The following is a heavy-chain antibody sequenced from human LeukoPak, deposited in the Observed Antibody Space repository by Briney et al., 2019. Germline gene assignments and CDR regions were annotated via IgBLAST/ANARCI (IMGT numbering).Heavy chain of an antibody. CDR1: GLTSGSYW. CDR3: AAGTGWTSEY. V-gene: IGHV3-7*03. D-gene: IGHD2-8*02. J-gene: IGHJ4*02. Sequence: RGSLRLSCAASGLTSGSYWMTWVRHTPRQGLEWVVNIEHDGSERNYMESVKGRFTISRDNGKNLLHLQMNNLRAEDTAVYYCAAGTGWTSEYWGQGILVTVSS. CDR2: IEHDGSER.